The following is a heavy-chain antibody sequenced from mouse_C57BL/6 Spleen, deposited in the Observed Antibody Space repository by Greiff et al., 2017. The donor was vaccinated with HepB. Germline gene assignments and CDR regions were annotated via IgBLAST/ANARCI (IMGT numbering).Heavy chain of an antibody. V-gene: IGHV1-5*01. CDR2: IYPGNSDT. CDR3: TREEITTVVADY. CDR1: GYTFTSYW. J-gene: IGHJ2*01. D-gene: IGHD1-1*01. Sequence: EVQLQQSGTVLARPGASVKMSCKTSGYTFTSYWMHWVKQRPGQGLEWIGAIYPGNSDTSYNQKFKGKAKLTAVTSASTAYMELSSLTNEDSAVYYCTREEITTVVADYWGQGTTLTVSS.